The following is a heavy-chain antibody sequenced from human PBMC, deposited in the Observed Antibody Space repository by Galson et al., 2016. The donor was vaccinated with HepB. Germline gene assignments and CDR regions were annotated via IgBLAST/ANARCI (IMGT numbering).Heavy chain of an antibody. Sequence: SLRLSCATSGFTFDDYNMYWVRQAPGRGLEWVSVISWDGDDTNYGDSVRGRFTISRDNNKDSLYLQMNSLRAEDSAMYFCAKNRSPFEVENPYGFDVWGKGTTVTVSS. V-gene: IGHV3-43*01. J-gene: IGHJ6*04. CDR1: GFTFDDYN. D-gene: IGHD1-1*01. CDR2: ISWDGDDT. CDR3: AKNRSPFEVENPYGFDV.